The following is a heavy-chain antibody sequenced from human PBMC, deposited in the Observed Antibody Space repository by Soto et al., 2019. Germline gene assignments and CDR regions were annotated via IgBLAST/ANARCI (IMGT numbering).Heavy chain of an antibody. V-gene: IGHV1-18*01. CDR1: GYTFTSYG. CDR2: ISAYNGNT. CDR3: GRGTAFDI. J-gene: IGHJ3*02. Sequence: ASVKDSCKASGYTFTSYGISWVRQAPGQGLEWMGWISAYNGNTNYAQKLQGRFIISRDNAKNSFYLEMSSLRAVDTAVYYCGRGTAFDIWGRGTLVTVSS.